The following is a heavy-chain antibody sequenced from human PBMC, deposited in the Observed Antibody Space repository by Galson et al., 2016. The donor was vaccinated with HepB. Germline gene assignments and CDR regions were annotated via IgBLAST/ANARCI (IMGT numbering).Heavy chain of an antibody. J-gene: IGHJ4*02. D-gene: IGHD6-19*01. CDR2: ISAYNGNT. CDR3: ARDSIAVAGYDY. Sequence: SVKVSCKASGYTFISYGVSWVRQAPGQGLGWMGWISAYNGNTNYAQKLQGRVTMTTDTSTSTAYMEVRSLRSDDTAVFYCARDSIAVAGYDYWGQGTLVTVSS. V-gene: IGHV1-18*01. CDR1: GYTFISYG.